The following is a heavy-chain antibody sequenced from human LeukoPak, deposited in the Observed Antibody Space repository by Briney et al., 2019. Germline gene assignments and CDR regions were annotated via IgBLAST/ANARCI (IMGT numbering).Heavy chain of an antibody. Sequence: SETLSLTCAVYGGSISSYYWSWIRQPPGKGLEWIGYIYYSGSTNYNPSLKSRVTISVDTSKNQFSLKLSSVTAADTAIYYCARHRAYSYVYGAFDIWGQGTMVTVSS. CDR3: ARHRAYSYVYGAFDI. CDR1: GGSISSYY. CDR2: IYYSGST. V-gene: IGHV4-59*08. D-gene: IGHD5-18*01. J-gene: IGHJ3*02.